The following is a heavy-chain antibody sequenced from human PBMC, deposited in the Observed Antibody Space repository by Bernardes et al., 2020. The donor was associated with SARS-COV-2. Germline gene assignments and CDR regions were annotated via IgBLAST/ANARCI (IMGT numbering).Heavy chain of an antibody. Sequence: GGSLILSCAASGFAFSAYSMTWVRQAPGKGLEWVSSISRTIYGYTYYADSVRGRFTISRDDAQNLMFLQMNSLRAEDPAVYYCARFAYDSSGYRRPSWYFDLWGRGTLVTVSS. CDR2: ISRTIYGYT. J-gene: IGHJ2*01. D-gene: IGHD3-22*01. V-gene: IGHV3-21*01. CDR1: GFAFSAYS. CDR3: ARFAYDSSGYRRPSWYFDL.